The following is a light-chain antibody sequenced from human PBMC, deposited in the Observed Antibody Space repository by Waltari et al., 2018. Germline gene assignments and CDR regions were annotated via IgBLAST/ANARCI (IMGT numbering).Light chain of an antibody. V-gene: IGKV4-1*01. CDR3: QQYYSTPEPGAT. CDR1: QSVLYSSNNKNY. J-gene: IGKJ1*01. CDR2: WAS. Sequence: GERATINCKSSQSVLYSSNNKNYLAWYQQKPGQPPKLLIYWASTRESGVPDRFSGSGSGTDFTLTISSLQAEDVAVYYCQQYYSTPEPGATFGQGTKVEIK.